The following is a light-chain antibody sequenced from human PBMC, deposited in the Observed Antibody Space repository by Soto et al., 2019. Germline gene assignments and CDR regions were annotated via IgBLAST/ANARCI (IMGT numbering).Light chain of an antibody. CDR1: QSVSSSY. CDR2: GAS. V-gene: IGKV3-20*01. J-gene: IGKJ2*01. CDR3: QQYGGSPHT. Sequence: EIVLTQSPGTLSLSPGERATLSCRASQSVSSSYLAWYQQKPGQAPRLLIYGASSRATGIPDRFSGSGSGTDFTLTISRLEPEDFAVYYCQQYGGSPHTFGQGTKLE.